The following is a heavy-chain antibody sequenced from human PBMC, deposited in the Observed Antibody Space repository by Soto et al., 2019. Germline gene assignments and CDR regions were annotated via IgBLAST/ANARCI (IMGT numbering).Heavy chain of an antibody. CDR3: ARDMVTVVVVPAAIRPYYYYGMDV. CDR1: GFTFSSYA. J-gene: IGHJ6*02. V-gene: IGHV3-30-3*01. D-gene: IGHD2-2*02. Sequence: QVRLVESGGGVVQPGRSLRLSCAASGFTFSSYAMHWVRQAPGKGLEWVAVISYDGSNKYYADSVKGRFTISRDNSKNTLYLQMNSLRAEDTAVYYCARDMVTVVVVPAAIRPYYYYGMDVWGQGTTVTVSS. CDR2: ISYDGSNK.